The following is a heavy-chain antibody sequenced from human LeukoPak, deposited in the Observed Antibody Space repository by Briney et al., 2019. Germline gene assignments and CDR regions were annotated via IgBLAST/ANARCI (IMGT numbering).Heavy chain of an antibody. J-gene: IGHJ3*02. V-gene: IGHV4-38-2*02. CDR1: GYSITTNYY. CDR3: AQKGHDYGDYPNTFDI. D-gene: IGHD4-17*01. CDR2: VYHNGET. Sequence: SETLSLTCTVSGYSITTNYYWAWIRQSPGTGLEWIGSVYHNGETYYNPSLKSRVIISVDTSKNEFSLRLTSVTAADTAVYYCAQKGHDYGDYPNTFDIWGQGTEVTVSS.